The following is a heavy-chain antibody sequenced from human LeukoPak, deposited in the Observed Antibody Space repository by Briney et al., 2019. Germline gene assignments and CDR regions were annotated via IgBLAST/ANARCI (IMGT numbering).Heavy chain of an antibody. CDR2: ISWNSDTI. D-gene: IGHD5-12*01. V-gene: IGHV3-9*01. CDR3: ITNGGGDSGYGNFDY. CDR1: GFTYDDYA. J-gene: IGHJ4*02. Sequence: GGSLRLSCAVSGFTYDDYAMHWVRQVPGKGLEWVSHISWNSDTIGYADSVKGRFTISRDNAKNSLYLQMNSLRAEDTALYYCITNGGGDSGYGNFDYWGQGTLVTVFS.